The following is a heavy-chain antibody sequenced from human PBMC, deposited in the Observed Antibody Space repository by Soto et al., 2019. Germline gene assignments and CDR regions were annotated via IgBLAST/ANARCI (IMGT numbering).Heavy chain of an antibody. Sequence: QVQLVQSGAEVKQPGASVKVSCKPSGYIFTNNYIHWVRQAPGQGLEWMGIVNPAANSTRYAQKFQGRVTMTRDTSTSTVYMELSSLRSEDTAVYYCARDSSAGVTMFGVLTLGYYGMDVWGQGTTVTVSS. V-gene: IGHV1-46*01. CDR1: GYIFTNNY. D-gene: IGHD3-3*01. CDR2: VNPAANST. CDR3: ARDSSAGVTMFGVLTLGYYGMDV. J-gene: IGHJ6*02.